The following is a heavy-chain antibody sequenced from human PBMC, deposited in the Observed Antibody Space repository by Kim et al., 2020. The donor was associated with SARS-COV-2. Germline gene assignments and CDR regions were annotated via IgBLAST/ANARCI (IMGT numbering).Heavy chain of an antibody. D-gene: IGHD3-22*01. Sequence: QKFQGRVTMTRDTSTSTVYMELSSLRSEDTAVYYCAIVGNYYDSSGYFDYWGQGTLVTVSS. CDR3: AIVGNYYDSSGYFDY. J-gene: IGHJ4*02. V-gene: IGHV1-46*01.